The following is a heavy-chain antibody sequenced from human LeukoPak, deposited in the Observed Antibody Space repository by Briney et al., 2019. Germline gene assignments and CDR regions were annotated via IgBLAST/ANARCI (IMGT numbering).Heavy chain of an antibody. CDR1: GFTLGVYA. D-gene: IGHD3-22*01. J-gene: IGHJ4*02. CDR2: IRSTAYAGTT. V-gene: IGHV3-49*04. Sequence: GGSLRLSCTASGFTLGVYAMSCVRQAPGEGVGWGGFIRSTAYAGTTESAASVKARFTISRDDSKSLAYLQMNSLKTEATAVYYCTREQTSSDSADYWGQGTLVTVSS. CDR3: TREQTSSDSADY.